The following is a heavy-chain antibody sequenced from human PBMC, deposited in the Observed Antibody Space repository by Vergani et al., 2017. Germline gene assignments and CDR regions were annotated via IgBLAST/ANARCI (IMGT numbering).Heavy chain of an antibody. CDR3: AKGSGSYYDYYYYGMDV. J-gene: IGHJ6*02. CDR1: GGSLSSSSYY. CDR2: IYYSGST. D-gene: IGHD1-26*01. V-gene: IGHV4-39*01. Sequence: QLQLPESGPGLVKPSETLSLTCTVSGGSLSSSSYYWGWIRQPPGKGLEWIGSIYYSGSTYYNPSLKSRVTISVDTSKNQFSLKLSSVTAADTAVYYCAKGSGSYYDYYYYGMDVWGQGTTVTVSS.